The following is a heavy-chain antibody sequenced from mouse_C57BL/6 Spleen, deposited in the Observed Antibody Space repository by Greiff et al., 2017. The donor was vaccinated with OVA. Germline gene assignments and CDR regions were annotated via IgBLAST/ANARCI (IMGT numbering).Heavy chain of an antibody. J-gene: IGHJ4*01. CDR3: ARRYYGNYDYAMDY. D-gene: IGHD2-1*01. CDR2: IYPGDGDT. CDR1: GYAFSSSW. V-gene: IGHV1-82*01. Sequence: VQLQQSGPELVKPGASVKISCKASGYAFSSSWMNWVKQRPGKGLEWIGRIYPGDGDTNYNGKFKGKATLTADKSSSTAYMQLSSLTSEDSAVYFCARRYYGNYDYAMDYWGQGTSVTVSS.